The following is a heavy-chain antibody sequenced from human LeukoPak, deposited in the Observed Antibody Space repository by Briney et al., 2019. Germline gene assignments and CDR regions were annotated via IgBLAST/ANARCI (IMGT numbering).Heavy chain of an antibody. D-gene: IGHD3-10*01. Sequence: GGSLRLSCAASGFAFSSYAMHWVRQAPGNGLERVAVISYDGSNKIYADSVKGRFTISRDNSKNTVYLQMNSLRVEDMAVYYCARVNQQYYYGSGIYRFYYYGMDVWGQGTTVTVSS. J-gene: IGHJ6*02. CDR2: ISYDGSNK. V-gene: IGHV3-30-3*01. CDR1: GFAFSSYA. CDR3: ARVNQQYYYGSGIYRFYYYGMDV.